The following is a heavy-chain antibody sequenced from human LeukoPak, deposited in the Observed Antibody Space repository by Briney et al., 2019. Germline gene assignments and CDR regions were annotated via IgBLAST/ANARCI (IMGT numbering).Heavy chain of an antibody. Sequence: GGSLRLSCAASGFTFSSYEMNWVRQAPGKGLEWVSYISSSGSTIYYADSVKGRFTISRDNAKNSLYLQMNSLRAEDTAVYYCAKDRLELRPGNNDYWGQGTLVTVSS. CDR2: ISSSGSTI. D-gene: IGHD1-7*01. V-gene: IGHV3-48*03. J-gene: IGHJ4*02. CDR1: GFTFSSYE. CDR3: AKDRLELRPGNNDY.